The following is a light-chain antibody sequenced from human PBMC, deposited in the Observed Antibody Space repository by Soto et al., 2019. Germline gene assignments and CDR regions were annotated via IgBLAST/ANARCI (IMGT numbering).Light chain of an antibody. J-gene: IGKJ2*01. CDR1: QNILYFLNNKNY. CDR2: WAS. Sequence: DIVMTQSPDSLAVSLGERATINCKSSQNILYFLNNKNYLAWYQQKPGQPPKVLISWASTRDSGVPDRFSGNGSGTDFTLSISSLQAEDVAVYYCQQYFSFPTFGQGTRLQIK. CDR3: QQYFSFPT. V-gene: IGKV4-1*01.